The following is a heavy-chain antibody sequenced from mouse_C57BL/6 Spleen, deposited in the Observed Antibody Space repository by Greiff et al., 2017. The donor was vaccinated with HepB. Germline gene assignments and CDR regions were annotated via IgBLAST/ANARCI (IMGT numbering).Heavy chain of an antibody. Sequence: EVMLVESEGGLVQPGSSMKLSCTASGFTFSDYYMAWVRQVPEKGLEWVANINYDGSSTYYLDSLKSRFIISRDNAKNILYLQMSSLKSEDTATYYCARDRRLLGFDYWGQGTTLTVSS. CDR1: GFTFSDYY. D-gene: IGHD1-2*01. J-gene: IGHJ2*01. CDR3: ARDRRLLGFDY. V-gene: IGHV5-16*01. CDR2: INYDGSST.